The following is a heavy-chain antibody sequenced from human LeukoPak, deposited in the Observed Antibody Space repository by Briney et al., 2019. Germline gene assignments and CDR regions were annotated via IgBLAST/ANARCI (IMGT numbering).Heavy chain of an antibody. Sequence: SETLSLTCAVSGGSITTTNWWSWARQPPGKGLEWIGEVHLSGATNYNPSLESRVSMSIDKSKNHLSLEVTSVTAADTAIYYCTRESGAFSPFGFWGQGTLLTVSS. CDR3: TRESGAFSPFGF. D-gene: IGHD1-26*01. CDR2: VHLSGAT. V-gene: IGHV4-4*02. CDR1: GGSITTTNW. J-gene: IGHJ4*02.